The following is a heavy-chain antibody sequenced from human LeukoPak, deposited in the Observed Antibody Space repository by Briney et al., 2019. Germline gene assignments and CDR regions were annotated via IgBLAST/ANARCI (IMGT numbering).Heavy chain of an antibody. CDR3: AKDKNFWSGYYTFDY. Sequence: GGSLRLXCAASGFTCSSYAMSSVRRAPGKGLESVSAISGSGGSTYYADSVKGRFTISRDNSKNTLYLQMNSLRAEDTAVYYCAKDKNFWSGYYTFDYWGQGTLVTVSS. D-gene: IGHD3-3*01. CDR2: ISGSGGST. V-gene: IGHV3-23*01. CDR1: GFTCSSYA. J-gene: IGHJ4*02.